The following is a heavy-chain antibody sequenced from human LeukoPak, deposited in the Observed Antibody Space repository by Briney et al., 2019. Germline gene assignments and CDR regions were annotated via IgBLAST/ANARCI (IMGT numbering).Heavy chain of an antibody. V-gene: IGHV3-7*01. Sequence: PGGSLRLSCAASGFTFSSYWMSWVRQAPGKGLEWVANIKQDGSEKYYVDSVKGRFTISRDNSKNTLYLQMNSLRAEDTAVYYCARDLGYYIYLWSFDYWGQGTLVAVSS. D-gene: IGHD2-8*02. CDR3: ARDLGYYIYLWSFDY. CDR1: GFTFSSYW. CDR2: IKQDGSEK. J-gene: IGHJ4*02.